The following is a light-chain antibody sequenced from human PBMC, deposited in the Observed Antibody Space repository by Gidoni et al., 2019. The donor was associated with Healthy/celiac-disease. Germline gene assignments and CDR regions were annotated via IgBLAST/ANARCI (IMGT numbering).Light chain of an antibody. J-gene: IGKJ5*01. CDR2: DAS. CDR1: QSFSSY. CDR3: QQRSNWPPIT. Sequence: EIVLTQSPATLSLSPGERATLSCRASQSFSSYLAWYQQKPGQAPRLLIYDASNRATGIPARFSGSGSATDFTLTISSLEPEDFAVYYCQQRSNWPPITFGQGTRLEIK. V-gene: IGKV3-11*01.